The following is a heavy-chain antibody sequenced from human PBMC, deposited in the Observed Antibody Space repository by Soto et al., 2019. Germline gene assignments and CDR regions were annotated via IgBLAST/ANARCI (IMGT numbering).Heavy chain of an antibody. CDR1: GYTFTSYG. D-gene: IGHD6-19*01. CDR3: AGEPVAGIWFDP. Sequence: QVQLVQSGAEVKKPGASVKVSCKASGYTFTSYGISWVRQAPGQGLEWMGWTNSYNGNTNYAQKLQGRVTMTTDTSTSTAYMELRCLRSDDTAVYYCAGEPVAGIWFDPWGQGTLVTVSS. V-gene: IGHV1-18*01. J-gene: IGHJ5*02. CDR2: TNSYNGNT.